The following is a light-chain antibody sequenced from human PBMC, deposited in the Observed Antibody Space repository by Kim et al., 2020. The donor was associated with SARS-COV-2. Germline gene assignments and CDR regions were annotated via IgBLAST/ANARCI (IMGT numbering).Light chain of an antibody. Sequence: WSPGERATLSCRASQSVSSSYLAWYQQKPGQAPRLLIYGASSRATGIPDRFSGSGSGTDFTLTISRLEPEDFAVYFCQLYGSSITFGQGTRLEIK. V-gene: IGKV3-20*01. CDR1: QSVSSSY. CDR2: GAS. CDR3: QLYGSSIT. J-gene: IGKJ5*01.